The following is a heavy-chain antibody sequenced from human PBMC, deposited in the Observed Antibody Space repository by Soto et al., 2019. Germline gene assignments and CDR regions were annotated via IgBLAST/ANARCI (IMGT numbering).Heavy chain of an antibody. Sequence: PSETLSRTGTVSGGSISSGGYYWSWIRQHPGKGLEWIGYIYYSGSTYYNPSLKSRVTISVDTSKNQFSLKLSSVTAADTAVYYCARDRMVRGAALNYYYGMDVWGQGTTVTVSS. J-gene: IGHJ6*02. CDR1: GGSISSGGYY. V-gene: IGHV4-31*03. CDR2: IYYSGST. D-gene: IGHD3-10*01. CDR3: ARDRMVRGAALNYYYGMDV.